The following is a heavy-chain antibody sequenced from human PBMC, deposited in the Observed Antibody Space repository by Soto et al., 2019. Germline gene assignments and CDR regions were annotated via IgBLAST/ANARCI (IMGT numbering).Heavy chain of an antibody. CDR2: INQDGTVK. J-gene: IGHJ4*01. CDR3: ARDSGYGSGNSVNHYLDY. CDR1: GFTFGGDW. V-gene: IGHV3-7*01. D-gene: IGHD3-10*01. Sequence: EVQLVESGGGLVQPGGSLRLSCAASGFTFGGDWMSWVRQAPGKGLEWLATINQDGTVKKYVDSVKGRFTTSRDNAKNSLYLQMDSLRADDTAAYYCARDSGYGSGNSVNHYLDYWGHGTLVTVSS.